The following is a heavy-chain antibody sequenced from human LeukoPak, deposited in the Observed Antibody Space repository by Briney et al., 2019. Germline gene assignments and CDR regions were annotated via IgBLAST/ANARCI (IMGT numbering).Heavy chain of an antibody. D-gene: IGHD3-10*01. Sequence: PGRSLRLSCAASGFTFSSYGMHWVRQAPGKGLEWVTLIWYDGSNKYYADSVKGRFTISRDNSKNTLYLQMNSLRAEDTAVYYCARDIYGSGMYPLCYFDYWGQGTLVTVSS. CDR3: ARDIYGSGMYPLCYFDY. V-gene: IGHV3-33*01. CDR1: GFTFSSYG. J-gene: IGHJ4*02. CDR2: IWYDGSNK.